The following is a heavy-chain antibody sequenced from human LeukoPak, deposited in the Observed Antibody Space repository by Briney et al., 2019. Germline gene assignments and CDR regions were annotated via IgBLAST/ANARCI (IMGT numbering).Heavy chain of an antibody. D-gene: IGHD6-6*01. CDR3: ARGRIIAARPVDY. V-gene: IGHV4-59*01. CDR1: GDSISSYY. Sequence: SETLSLTCTVSGDSISSYYWSWIRQPPGKGLEWIGYIYYSGRTNYNPSLKSRVTISVDTSKNQFSLKLTSVTAADTAVYYCARGRIIAARPVDYWGQGTLVTVSS. J-gene: IGHJ4*02. CDR2: IYYSGRT.